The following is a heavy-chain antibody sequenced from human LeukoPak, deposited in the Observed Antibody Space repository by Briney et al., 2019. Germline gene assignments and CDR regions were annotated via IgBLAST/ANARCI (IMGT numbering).Heavy chain of an antibody. Sequence: ASVKVSCKASGGTFSSYAISWVRQAPGQGLEWMGRIIPILGIANYARKFQGRVTITADKSTSTAYMELSSLRSEDTAVYYCARGGGIAAAVDYWGQGTLVTVSS. CDR1: GGTFSSYA. CDR2: IIPILGIA. D-gene: IGHD6-13*01. V-gene: IGHV1-69*04. CDR3: ARGGGIAAAVDY. J-gene: IGHJ4*02.